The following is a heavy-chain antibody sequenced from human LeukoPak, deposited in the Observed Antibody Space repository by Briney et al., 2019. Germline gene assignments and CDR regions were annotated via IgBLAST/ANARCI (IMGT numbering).Heavy chain of an antibody. CDR2: IYYSGST. D-gene: IGHD2-2*01. Sequence: SETLSLTCTVSGGSISSYYWSWIRQPPGKGLEWIGYIYYSGSTNYNPSFKSRVTISVDTSKNQFSLKLSSVTAADTAVYYCARLYCSSTSCYAGWFDPWGQGTLVTVSS. V-gene: IGHV4-59*08. J-gene: IGHJ5*02. CDR1: GGSISSYY. CDR3: ARLYCSSTSCYAGWFDP.